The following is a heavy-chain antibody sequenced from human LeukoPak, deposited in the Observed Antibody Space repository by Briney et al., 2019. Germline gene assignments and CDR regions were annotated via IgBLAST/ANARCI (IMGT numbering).Heavy chain of an antibody. CDR3: VAWGSLVV. V-gene: IGHV3-7*01. CDR2: IKEDGTRK. J-gene: IGHJ4*02. CDR1: GFTVDTYW. D-gene: IGHD3-16*01. Sequence: GGSLRLSCVASGFTVDTYWMSWVRQAPGKGLDWVAHIKEDGTRKYYVDFVRGRFTISRDNAKNSLFLQMNSLRVEDTAVSYCVAWGSLVVWGQGTLVTVSS.